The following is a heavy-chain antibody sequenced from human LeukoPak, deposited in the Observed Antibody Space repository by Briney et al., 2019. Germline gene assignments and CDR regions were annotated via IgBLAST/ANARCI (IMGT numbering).Heavy chain of an antibody. V-gene: IGHV3-23*01. J-gene: IGHJ4*02. CDR1: GFTFSNYA. D-gene: IGHD5-24*01. Sequence: GGSLRLSCEASGFTFSNYAMSWVRQAPGKGLEWASGICGHGISIYYADSVKGRFTISRDNSKSTLYLVMNSLRAEDTAVYYCAKDTRDGYNYNFDYWGQGTLVTVSS. CDR2: ICGHGISI. CDR3: AKDTRDGYNYNFDY.